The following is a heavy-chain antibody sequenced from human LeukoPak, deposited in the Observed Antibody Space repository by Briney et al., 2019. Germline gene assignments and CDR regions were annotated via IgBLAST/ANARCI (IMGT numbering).Heavy chain of an antibody. J-gene: IGHJ4*02. V-gene: IGHV3-30*02. Sequence: SGGSVRLSCAASGFTFSTYAMHSVRQAPGRGLEWVAFIRYDGSNQYYAESVRGRFTISRDNSNNTLYLQANSLRPEDTAVYYCAKPLSNYDFWSGYKNWGQGTLVTISS. CDR3: AKPLSNYDFWSGYKN. D-gene: IGHD3-3*01. CDR1: GFTFSTYA. CDR2: IRYDGSNQ.